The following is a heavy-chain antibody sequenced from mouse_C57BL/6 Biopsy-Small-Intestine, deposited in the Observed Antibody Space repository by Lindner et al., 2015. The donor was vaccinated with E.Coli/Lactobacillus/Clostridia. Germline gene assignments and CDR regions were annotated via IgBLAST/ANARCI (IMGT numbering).Heavy chain of an antibody. V-gene: IGHV5-17*01. CDR1: GLTFSDYG. D-gene: IGHD1-1*01. J-gene: IGHJ1*03. CDR3: ARTVVAMDWYFDV. CDR2: ISSGSSTI. Sequence: VQLQESGGGLVKPGGSLKLSCAASGLTFSDYGMHWVRQAPEKGLEWIAYISSGSSTIYYADTVKGRFTISRDNAKNTLFLQMTSLRSEDTAMYYCARTVVAMDWYFDVWGTGTTVTVSS.